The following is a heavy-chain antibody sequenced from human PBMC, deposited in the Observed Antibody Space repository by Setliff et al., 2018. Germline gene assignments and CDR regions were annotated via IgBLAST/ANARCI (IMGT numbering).Heavy chain of an antibody. V-gene: IGHV1-46*01. J-gene: IGHJ4*02. CDR3: ARAGLAAAGRKGVFDH. D-gene: IGHD6-25*01. CDR2: INPGGLTS. Sequence: VSCKTSGYSFTSHYMHWVRQAPGQGLEWMGIINPGGLTSSSTQKFEGRVTMTRDTSTSTVYMELNSLASDDTAVYYCARAGLAAAGRKGVFDHWGQGTLVTVSS. CDR1: GYSFTSHY.